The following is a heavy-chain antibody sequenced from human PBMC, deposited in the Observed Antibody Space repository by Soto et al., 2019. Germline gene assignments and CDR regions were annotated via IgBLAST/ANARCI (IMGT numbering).Heavy chain of an antibody. CDR1: GFTFTSYG. V-gene: IGHV3-30*03. J-gene: IGHJ4*02. CDR3: VSDRGYGHASVPYS. Sequence: QAPLVESGGGVVQPGRSLRLSCAASGFTFTSYGMHWVRQAPGTRQEWVAVISYDGGLQHYADSVKGRFTISRDNSTNMVLLQMKSLRAEATSVYYCVSDRGYGHASVPYSWGQGTLVSVSS. CDR2: ISYDGGLQ. D-gene: IGHD5-18*01.